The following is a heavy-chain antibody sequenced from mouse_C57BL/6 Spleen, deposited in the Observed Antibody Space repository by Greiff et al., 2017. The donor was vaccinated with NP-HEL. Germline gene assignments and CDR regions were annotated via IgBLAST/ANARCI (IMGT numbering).Heavy chain of an antibody. CDR1: GYSITSGYY. J-gene: IGHJ2*01. CDR2: ISYDGSN. D-gene: IGHD1-1*01. CDR3: ARDYYGSSYEG. Sequence: EVQLKESGPGLVKPSQSLSLTCSVTGYSITSGYYWYWIRQFPGNKLEWMGYISYDGSNNYNPSLKNRIPLTGDTSKNQFFRKLKSVTTEDTATYCCARDYYGSSYEGWGQRTTLTVSS. V-gene: IGHV3-6*01.